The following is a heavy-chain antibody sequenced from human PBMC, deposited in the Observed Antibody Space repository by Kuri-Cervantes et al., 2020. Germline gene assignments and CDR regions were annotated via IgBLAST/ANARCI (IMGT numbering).Heavy chain of an antibody. J-gene: IGHJ5*02. CDR2: INHSGST. CDR3: ARGLTNWFDP. Sequence: GSLRLSCAVYGGSFSGYYWSWIRQPPGKGLEWIGEINHSGSTNYNPSLKSRVTISVDRFKNQFSLKLSSVTAADTAVYYCARGLTNWFDPWGQGTLVTVSS. CDR1: GGSFSGYY. V-gene: IGHV4-34*01.